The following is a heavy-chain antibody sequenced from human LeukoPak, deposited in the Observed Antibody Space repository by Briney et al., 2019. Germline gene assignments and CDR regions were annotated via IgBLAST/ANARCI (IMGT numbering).Heavy chain of an antibody. V-gene: IGHV1-8*01. CDR1: GYTFTSYD. CDR2: MNPNSGNT. D-gene: IGHD3-22*01. Sequence: ASVKVSCKASGYTFTSYDINWVRQATGQGLEWMGWMNPNSGNTGYAQKFQGRVTMTRNTSISTAYMELSSLRSEDTAVYYCARDYYDSSGSVYYYGMDVWGQGTTVTVSS. CDR3: ARDYYDSSGSVYYYGMDV. J-gene: IGHJ6*02.